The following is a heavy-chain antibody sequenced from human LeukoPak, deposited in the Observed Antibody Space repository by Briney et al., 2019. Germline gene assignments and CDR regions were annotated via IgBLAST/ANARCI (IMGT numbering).Heavy chain of an antibody. D-gene: IGHD4-17*01. CDR1: GFTFSSNW. CDR3: AKDPIGDYYYYMDV. J-gene: IGHJ6*03. V-gene: IGHV3-23*01. Sequence: HPGGSLRLSCAASGFTFSSNWMSWVRQAPGKGLEWVSAISGSGGSTYYADSVKGRFTISRDNSKNTLYLQMNSLRAEDTAVYYCAKDPIGDYYYYMDVWGKGTTVTVSS. CDR2: ISGSGGST.